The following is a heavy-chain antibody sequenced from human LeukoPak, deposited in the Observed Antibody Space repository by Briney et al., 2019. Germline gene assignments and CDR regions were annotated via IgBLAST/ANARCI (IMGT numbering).Heavy chain of an antibody. Sequence: GGSLRLSCVASGFTFYSYAMSWVRQAPGKGLEWVSGIIGSGGSTSYADSVKGRFTISRDNTINTLHLQMNRLRADDTAIYYCAKEPYYYYDTTGYRYFDYWGQGTLVTASS. V-gene: IGHV3-23*01. CDR2: IIGSGGST. CDR3: AKEPYYYYDTTGYRYFDY. J-gene: IGHJ4*02. CDR1: GFTFYSYA. D-gene: IGHD3-22*01.